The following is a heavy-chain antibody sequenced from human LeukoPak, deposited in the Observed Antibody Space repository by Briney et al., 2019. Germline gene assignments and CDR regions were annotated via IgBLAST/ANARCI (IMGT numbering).Heavy chain of an antibody. CDR2: IHYSGST. V-gene: IGHV4-59*08. J-gene: IGHJ4*02. D-gene: IGHD5-24*01. CDR1: GGSISGYY. CDR3: ARHGQNDGYPLDY. Sequence: SETLSLTCTVSGGSISGYYWSWIRQPPGKGLEWIAYIHYSGSTNYNPPLKSRLTLSVDTSKNQLSLKLNSMTDAATAVYYCARHGQNDGYPLDYWGQGTLVSVSS.